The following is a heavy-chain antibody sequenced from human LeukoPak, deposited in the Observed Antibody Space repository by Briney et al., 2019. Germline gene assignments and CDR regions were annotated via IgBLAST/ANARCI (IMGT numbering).Heavy chain of an antibody. D-gene: IGHD4-17*01. J-gene: IGHJ6*02. Sequence: SETLSLTSTVSGYSISSGYYWGWIRQPPGKGLEWIGSIYHSGSTYYNPSLKSRVTISVDTSKNQFSLKLSSVTAADTAVYYCARLRLKSYYYYGMDVWGQGTTVTVSS. CDR2: IYHSGST. CDR1: GYSISSGYY. CDR3: ARLRLKSYYYYGMDV. V-gene: IGHV4-38-2*02.